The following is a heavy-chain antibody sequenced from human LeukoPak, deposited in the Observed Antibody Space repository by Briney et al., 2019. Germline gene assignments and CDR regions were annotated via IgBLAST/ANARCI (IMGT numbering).Heavy chain of an antibody. Sequence: SEILSLTCTVSGGSISSSSYYWGWIRQPPGKGLEWIGNIYHSGSTYYNPSLKSRVTISVDTSKNQFSLKLNSVTAADTAVYYCARQTGYFRYWGQGTLVAVSS. CDR1: GGSISSSSYY. V-gene: IGHV4-39*01. J-gene: IGHJ1*01. CDR3: ARQTGYFRY. D-gene: IGHD3-10*01. CDR2: IYHSGST.